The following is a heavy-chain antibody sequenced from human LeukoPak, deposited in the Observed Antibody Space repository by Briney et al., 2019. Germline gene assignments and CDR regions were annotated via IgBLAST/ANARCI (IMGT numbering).Heavy chain of an antibody. CDR3: TKRPFSGYFDY. J-gene: IGHJ4*02. D-gene: IGHD1-1*01. V-gene: IGHV3-21*04. CDR1: GFTFSSYS. Sequence: GGSLRLSCAASGFTFSSYSMNWVRQAPGKGLEWVSSISSSSYIYYADSVKGRFTISRDNSKNTLYLQMNSLRAEDTAVYYCTKRPFSGYFDYWGQGTLVTVSS. CDR2: ISSSSYI.